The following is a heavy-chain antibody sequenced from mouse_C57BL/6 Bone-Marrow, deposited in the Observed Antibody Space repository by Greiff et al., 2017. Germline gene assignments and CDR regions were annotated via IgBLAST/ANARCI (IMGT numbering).Heavy chain of an antibody. D-gene: IGHD1-1*01. J-gene: IGHJ1*03. CDR1: GFTFSSYA. V-gene: IGHV5-4*01. Sequence: EVQGVESGGGLVKPGGSLKLSCAASGFTFSSYAMSWVRQTPEKRLEWVATISDGGSYTYYPDNVKGRFTIARDNDKNNLYLQMSHLKSEDTAMYYCARGDPDYGRGDWYCDVWGTGTTVTVSS. CDR3: ARGDPDYGRGDWYCDV. CDR2: ISDGGSYT.